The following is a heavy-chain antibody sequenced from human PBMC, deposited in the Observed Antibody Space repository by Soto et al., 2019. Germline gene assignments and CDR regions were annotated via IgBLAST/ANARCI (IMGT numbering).Heavy chain of an antibody. V-gene: IGHV3-48*02. D-gene: IGHD6-6*01. CDR3: ARDLYSSSSEDAFDI. Sequence: GGSLRLSCAASGFTFSRYSMNWVRQAPGKGLEWVSYISSSSSTIYYVDSVKGRLTISRDNAMTSLYLQMNSLRDEDTAVYYCARDLYSSSSEDAFDIWGQGTMVTVSS. CDR2: ISSSSSTI. J-gene: IGHJ3*02. CDR1: GFTFSRYS.